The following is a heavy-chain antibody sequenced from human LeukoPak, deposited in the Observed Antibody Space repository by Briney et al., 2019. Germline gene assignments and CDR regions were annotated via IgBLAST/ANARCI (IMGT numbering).Heavy chain of an antibody. CDR3: ARESQFGFRYYYDSSGYSPFDY. V-gene: IGHV1-46*01. CDR1: GYTFTGYY. CDR2: INPSGGST. D-gene: IGHD3-22*01. Sequence: GASVKVSCKASGYTFTGYYMHWVRQAPGQGLEWMGIINPSGGSTSYAQKFQGRVTMTRDTSTSTVYMELSSLRSEDTAVYYCARESQFGFRYYYDSSGYSPFDYWGQGTLVTVSS. J-gene: IGHJ4*02.